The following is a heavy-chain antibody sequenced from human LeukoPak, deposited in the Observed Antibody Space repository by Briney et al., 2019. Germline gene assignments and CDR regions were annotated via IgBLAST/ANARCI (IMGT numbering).Heavy chain of an antibody. D-gene: IGHD3-22*01. V-gene: IGHV1-69*05. J-gene: IGHJ1*01. Sequence: SVKVSCKASGGTFSSYAISWVRQAPGQGLEWMGGIIPIFGTANYAQKFQGRVTITTNESTSTAYMELSSLRSEDTAVYYCARDLARADSSGYYYAFQHWGQGTLDTVSS. CDR1: GGTFSSYA. CDR3: ARDLARADSSGYYYAFQH. CDR2: IIPIFGTA.